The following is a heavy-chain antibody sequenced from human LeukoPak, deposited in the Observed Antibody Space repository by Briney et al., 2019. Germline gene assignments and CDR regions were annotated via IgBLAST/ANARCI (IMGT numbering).Heavy chain of an antibody. CDR3: AREVRYYDFWSGYSSPTVDY. CDR1: GGTISSGDYY. Sequence: PSETLSLTCTVSGGTISSGDYYWSWIRQPPGKGLEWIGYIYYSGSTYYNPSLKSRVTISVDTSKNQFSLKLSSVTAADMAVYYCAREVRYYDFWSGYSSPTVDYWGQGTLVTVSS. CDR2: IYYSGST. J-gene: IGHJ4*02. D-gene: IGHD3-3*01. V-gene: IGHV4-30-4*01.